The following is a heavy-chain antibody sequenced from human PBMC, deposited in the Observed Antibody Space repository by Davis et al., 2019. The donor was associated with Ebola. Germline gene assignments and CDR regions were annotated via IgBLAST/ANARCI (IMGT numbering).Heavy chain of an antibody. J-gene: IGHJ4*02. Sequence: GGSLRLSCTDSVITFSSYAMTWVRQAPGKGLEWVSAISGSGGSTYYADSVKGRFTISRDNSKNTLYLQMNSLRAEDTAVYYCARGMVDTAMVNFDYWGQGTLVTVSS. V-gene: IGHV3-23*01. CDR2: ISGSGGST. CDR3: ARGMVDTAMVNFDY. CDR1: VITFSSYA. D-gene: IGHD5-18*01.